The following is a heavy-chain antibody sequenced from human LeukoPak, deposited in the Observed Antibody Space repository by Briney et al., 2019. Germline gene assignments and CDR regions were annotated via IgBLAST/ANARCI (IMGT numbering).Heavy chain of an antibody. CDR1: GGTFSSYA. J-gene: IGHJ4*02. CDR3: ARASSGTMCSSTSRYLPVDYVH. CDR2: IIPIFGTA. D-gene: IGHD2-2*01. Sequence: SVELSCKASGGTFSSYAISWVRQAPGQGLEWMGGIIPIFGTANYAQKFQGRVTITTDESTSTAYMELSSLRSEDTAVYYCARASSGTMCSSTSRYLPVDYVHWGQGPLVSVS. V-gene: IGHV1-69*05.